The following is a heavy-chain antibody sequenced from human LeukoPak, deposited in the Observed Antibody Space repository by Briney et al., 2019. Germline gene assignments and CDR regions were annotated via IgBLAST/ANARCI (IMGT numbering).Heavy chain of an antibody. D-gene: IGHD3-22*01. Sequence: ASVKVSCKASGYTFTSYDISWVREATGRGLEWMGWMNPNSGNTGYAQKFQGRVTMTRNTSISTAYMELSSLRSEDSAVYYCASEDRYITMIVEDYWGQGTLVTVSS. V-gene: IGHV1-8*01. CDR3: ASEDRYITMIVEDY. J-gene: IGHJ4*02. CDR2: MNPNSGNT. CDR1: GYTFTSYD.